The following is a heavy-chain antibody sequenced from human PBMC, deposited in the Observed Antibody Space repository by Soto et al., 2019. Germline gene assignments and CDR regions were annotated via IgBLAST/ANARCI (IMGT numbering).Heavy chain of an antibody. V-gene: IGHV1-69*13. CDR2: IIPIFGTA. Sequence: SVQVSCKASGGTFSSYAISWVRQAPGQGLEWMGGIIPIFGTANYAQKFQGRVTITADESTSTAYMELSSLRSEDTAVYYCARVLHYDRLTGYGAPNWFDPWGQGTQVTVAS. CDR3: ARVLHYDRLTGYGAPNWFDP. D-gene: IGHD3-9*01. CDR1: GGTFSSYA. J-gene: IGHJ5*02.